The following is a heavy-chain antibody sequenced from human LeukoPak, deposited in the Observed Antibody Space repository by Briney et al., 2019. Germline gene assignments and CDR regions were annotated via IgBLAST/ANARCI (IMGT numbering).Heavy chain of an antibody. CDR2: IRSDGSNK. D-gene: IGHD1-26*01. CDR1: GFTFSSYG. Sequence: AGGSLRLSCAASGFTFSSYGMHWVRQAPGKGLEWVAFIRSDGSNKYYADSVKGRFTISRDNSKLYLQMNSLRAEDTAVYYCAKHFWDLLLGGFDPWGQGTLVTVSS. V-gene: IGHV3-30*02. J-gene: IGHJ5*02. CDR3: AKHFWDLLLGGFDP.